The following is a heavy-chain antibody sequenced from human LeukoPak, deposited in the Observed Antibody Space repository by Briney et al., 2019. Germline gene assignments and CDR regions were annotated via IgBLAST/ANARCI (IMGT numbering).Heavy chain of an antibody. J-gene: IGHJ2*01. CDR2: IFTTGST. CDR3: AKVRRWSDTRAGALYWYFDL. V-gene: IGHV4-4*07. D-gene: IGHD6-13*01. Sequence: SETLSLTCTVSGDSISSYYWSWIRQPAGKGLEWVGRIFTTGSTTYNPSFKSRITMSVETSKNQFSLTLTSVTAADTAVYYCAKVRRWSDTRAGALYWYFDLWGRGTLVTVSS. CDR1: GDSISSYY.